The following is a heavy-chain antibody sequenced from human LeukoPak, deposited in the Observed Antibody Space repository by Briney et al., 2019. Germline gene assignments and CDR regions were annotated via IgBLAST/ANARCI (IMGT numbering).Heavy chain of an antibody. CDR3: AKAQLAVAGQNDF. D-gene: IGHD6-13*01. CDR1: GFSFSSYA. CDR2: ISGSGGYT. J-gene: IGHJ4*02. Sequence: GGSLRLSCAASGFSFSSYAMSWVRQAPGKGLEWVSGISGSGGYTYYADSVKGRFTISRDNSKNTLYLQMSSLTAEDTAIYYCAKAQLAVAGQNDFWGQGTLVTVSS. V-gene: IGHV3-23*01.